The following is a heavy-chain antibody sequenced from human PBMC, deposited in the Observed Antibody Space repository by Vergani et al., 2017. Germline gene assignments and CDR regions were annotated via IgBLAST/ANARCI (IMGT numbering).Heavy chain of an antibody. CDR3: ARGAAGICSSTSCWPLDY. V-gene: IGHV4-59*12. CDR2: IYYSGST. CDR1: GGSISSYY. D-gene: IGHD2-2*01. Sequence: QVQLQESGPGLVKPSETLSLTCTVSGGSISSYYWSWIRQPPGKGLEWIGYIYYSGSTNYNPSLKSRVTISVDTSKNQFSLKLSSVTAADTAVYYCARGAAGICSSTSCWPLDYWGQGTLVTVSS. J-gene: IGHJ4*02.